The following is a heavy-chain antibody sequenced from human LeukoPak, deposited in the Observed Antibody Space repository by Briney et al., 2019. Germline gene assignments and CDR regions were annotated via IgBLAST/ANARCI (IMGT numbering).Heavy chain of an antibody. V-gene: IGHV3-21*01. CDR1: GFTFSSYA. D-gene: IGHD3-10*01. CDR3: ARRGYYGSGSYPDY. CDR2: VSSSGSYI. Sequence: GGSLRLSCAASGFTFSSYAMNWVRQAPGKGLEWVSFVSSSGSYIYYADSVKGRFTISRDNAKNSLYLQMNSLRAEDTAAYYCARRGYYGSGSYPDYWGQGTLVTVSS. J-gene: IGHJ4*02.